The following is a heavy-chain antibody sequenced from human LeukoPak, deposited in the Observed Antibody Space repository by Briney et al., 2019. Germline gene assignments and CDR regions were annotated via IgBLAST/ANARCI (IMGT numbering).Heavy chain of an antibody. CDR1: GGSISGYY. Sequence: PSETLSLTCTVSGGSISGYYWNWIRQPPGKGLEWIGYIFYSGSTNYNPSLKSRVTISVDTSKNQLSLKLSSVTAADTAVYYCATAVKGWFDPWGQGTLVTVSS. J-gene: IGHJ5*02. CDR2: IFYSGST. D-gene: IGHD6-19*01. CDR3: ATAVKGWFDP. V-gene: IGHV4-59*01.